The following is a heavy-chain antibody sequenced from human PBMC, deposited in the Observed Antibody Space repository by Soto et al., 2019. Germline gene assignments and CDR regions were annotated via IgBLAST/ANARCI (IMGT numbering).Heavy chain of an antibody. CDR1: GFTFSSYS. CDR3: AKKVNSGSGSQFFDY. Sequence: GSLRLSCAASGFTFSSYSMSWVRQAPGKGLEWVSGFRSGGDDDTTYYADSVRGRFTISRDNSKNTLFLQMNSLRAEDTAIYYCAKKVNSGSGSQFFDYWGQGTLVTVSS. D-gene: IGHD3-10*01. J-gene: IGHJ4*02. V-gene: IGHV3-23*01. CDR2: FRSGGDDDTT.